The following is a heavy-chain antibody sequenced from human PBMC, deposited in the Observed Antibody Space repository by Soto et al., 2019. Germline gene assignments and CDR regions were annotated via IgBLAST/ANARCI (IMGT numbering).Heavy chain of an antibody. J-gene: IGHJ6*02. V-gene: IGHV3-23*01. CDR1: GFTFSSYA. CDR3: AKSGDIVATIFGDYEPYYYYYGMDV. D-gene: IGHD5-12*01. CDR2: ISGSGGST. Sequence: GGSLRLSCAASGFTFSSYAMSWVRQAPGKGLEWVSAISGSGGSTYYADSVKGRFTISRDNSKNTLYLQMNSLRAEDTAVYYCAKSGDIVATIFGDYEPYYYYYGMDVWGQGTTVTVSS.